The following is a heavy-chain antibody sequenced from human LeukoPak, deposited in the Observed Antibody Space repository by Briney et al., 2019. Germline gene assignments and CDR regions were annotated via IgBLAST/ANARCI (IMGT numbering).Heavy chain of an antibody. CDR2: IKQDGSVQ. CDR3: ATTYDSSGCD. J-gene: IGHJ4*02. V-gene: IGHV3-7*01. D-gene: IGHD3-22*01. CDR1: GFTFSNFW. Sequence: GGPLRLSCAASGFTFSNFWMAWVRQAPGKGLEWVANIKQDGSVQYYGDSVKGRFTISRDNAKNSLYLQMNSLRAEDTAVYYCATTYDSSGCDWGQGTLVTVSS.